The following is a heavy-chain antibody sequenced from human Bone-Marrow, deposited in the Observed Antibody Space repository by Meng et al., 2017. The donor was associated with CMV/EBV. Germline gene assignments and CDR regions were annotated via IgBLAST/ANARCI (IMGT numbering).Heavy chain of an antibody. D-gene: IGHD2-2*01. V-gene: IGHV3-11*01. J-gene: IGHJ4*02. CDR1: GFTFSDYY. CDR2: ISSSGSTI. Sequence: GESLKISCAASGFTFSDYYMGWIRQAPGKGLEWVSYISSSGSTIYYADSVKGRFTISRDNAKNSLYLQMNSLRAEDTAVYYCARGLSPGYCSSTSCPMDFWGQGTLVTVSS. CDR3: ARGLSPGYCSSTSCPMDF.